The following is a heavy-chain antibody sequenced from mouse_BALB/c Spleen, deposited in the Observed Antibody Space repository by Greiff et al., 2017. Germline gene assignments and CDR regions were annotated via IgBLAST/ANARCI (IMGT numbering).Heavy chain of an antibody. J-gene: IGHJ4*01. V-gene: IGHV2-6-2*01. CDR1: GFSLTSYG. D-gene: IGHD2-1*01. CDR3: ARHGGGNGAMDY. Sequence: VHLVESGPDLVAPSQSLSITCTVSGFSLTSYGVHWVRQPPGKGLEWLVVIWSDGSTTYNSALKSRLSISKDNSKSQVFLKMNSLQTDDTAMYYCARHGGGNGAMDYWGQGTSVTVSS. CDR2: IWSDGST.